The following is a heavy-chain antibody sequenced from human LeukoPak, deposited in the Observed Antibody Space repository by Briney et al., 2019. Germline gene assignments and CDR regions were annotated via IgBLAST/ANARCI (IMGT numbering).Heavy chain of an antibody. CDR2: ISAYNGNK. D-gene: IGHD4-17*01. J-gene: IGHJ5*02. CDR1: GYTFTSNG. CDR3: ARDESYGAYNNWFDP. V-gene: IGHV1-18*01. Sequence: ASVKVSCKSSGYTFTSNGISWVRQPPGQGLELMGWISAYNGNKNYAQKLQGRDSMTPDTSTSTAYLELRSLRSDDTAVYYCARDESYGAYNNWFDPWGQGTLVTVSS.